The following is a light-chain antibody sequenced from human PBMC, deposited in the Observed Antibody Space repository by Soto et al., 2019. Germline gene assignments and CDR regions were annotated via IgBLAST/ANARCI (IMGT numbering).Light chain of an antibody. CDR1: SSNIGSHT. V-gene: IGLV1-44*01. Sequence: QSVLTQPPSASGTPGQRITISCSGSSSNIGSHTVNWHQQVPGTAPKLLIYSNNERPSGVPDRFSGSKSGTSASLAISGLQSGDEVDYYCGTWDSTLNAVLFGGGTKVTVL. CDR3: GTWDSTLNAVL. CDR2: SNN. J-gene: IGLJ2*01.